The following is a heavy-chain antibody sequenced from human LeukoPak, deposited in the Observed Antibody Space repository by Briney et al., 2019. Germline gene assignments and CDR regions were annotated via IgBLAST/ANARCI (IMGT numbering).Heavy chain of an antibody. Sequence: PGGSLRLSCAASGFTFNKYWLTWVRQAPGKGLEWVSGITSGFTPHYADSVKGRFTISRDNSKNTFHLQLNSLRAEDTAVYYCAKDYSDSRVADVFFEYWGQGTLVTASS. D-gene: IGHD2-15*01. CDR3: AKDYSDSRVADVFFEY. CDR1: GFTFNKYW. CDR2: ITSGFTP. V-gene: IGHV3-23*01. J-gene: IGHJ4*02.